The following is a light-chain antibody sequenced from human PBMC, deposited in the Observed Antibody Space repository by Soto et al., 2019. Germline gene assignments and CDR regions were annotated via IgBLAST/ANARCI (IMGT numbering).Light chain of an antibody. Sequence: AIQLTQSPSSLSASVGDRVSITCRAXXXXXXXLAWYQHKPGKAPKILIYDASSLQSGVPSRFSGSESGTECTLTISSLQPEDFATYYCQQLKTYPFTFGQGTRLEIK. J-gene: IGKJ5*01. CDR2: DAS. V-gene: IGKV1-13*02. CDR3: QQLKTYPFT. CDR1: XXXXXX.